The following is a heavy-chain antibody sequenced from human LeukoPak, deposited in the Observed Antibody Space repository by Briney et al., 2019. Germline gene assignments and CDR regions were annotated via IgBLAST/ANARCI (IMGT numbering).Heavy chain of an antibody. CDR3: ARDRESPDFWSGYYILNYYYYYGMDV. CDR2: IKQDGSEK. Sequence: GGSLRLSRAASGFTFSSYWMSWVRQAPGKGLEWVANIKQDGSEKYYVDSVKGRFTISRDNAKNSLYLQMNSLRAEDTAVYYCARDRESPDFWSGYYILNYYYYYGMDVWGQGTTVTVSS. V-gene: IGHV3-7*01. CDR1: GFTFSSYW. J-gene: IGHJ6*01. D-gene: IGHD3-3*01.